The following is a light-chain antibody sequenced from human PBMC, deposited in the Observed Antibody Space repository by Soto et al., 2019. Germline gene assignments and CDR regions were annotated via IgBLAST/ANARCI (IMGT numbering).Light chain of an antibody. CDR2: EVS. V-gene: IGLV2-14*01. CDR1: SSDVGGYNY. CDR3: DSYTSRRAYV. Sequence: QSALTQPASVSGSPGQSITISCTGTSSDVGGYNYVSWYQQQAGKAPKLIIHEVSNRPSGVSNRFSGSKSGNTASLTISGLQAEDEADYYGDSYTSRRAYVFGSGTKLTVL. J-gene: IGLJ6*01.